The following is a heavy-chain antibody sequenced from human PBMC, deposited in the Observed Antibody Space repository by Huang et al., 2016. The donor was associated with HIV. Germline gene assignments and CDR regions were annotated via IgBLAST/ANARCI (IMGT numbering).Heavy chain of an antibody. CDR3: ARSAYGDLDY. V-gene: IGHV1-8*02. CDR1: GYTFTNYD. Sequence: QVHLVQSGAEVKKPGASVKVACKASGYTFTNYDINWVRQAPGRGLGWRGWMNPNTGSTGFAQSCQGRVTMTRKTSITTAYMELTSLTSEDTAVYYCARSAYGDLDYWGLGTLVIVSS. J-gene: IGHJ4*02. CDR2: MNPNTGST. D-gene: IGHD4-17*01.